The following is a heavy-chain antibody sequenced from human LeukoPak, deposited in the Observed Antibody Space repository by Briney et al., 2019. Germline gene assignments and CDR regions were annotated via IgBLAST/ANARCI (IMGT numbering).Heavy chain of an antibody. CDR2: IIPIFGTA. D-gene: IGHD2-8*01. V-gene: IGHV1-69*05. CDR3: ARDMLGGFFDY. CDR1: GYTFTSYD. Sequence: GASVKVSCKASGYTFTSYDISWVRQAPGQGLGWMGRIIPIFGTANYAQKFQGRVTITTDESTSTAYMELSSLRSEDTAVYYCARDMLGGFFDYWGQGTLVTVSS. J-gene: IGHJ4*02.